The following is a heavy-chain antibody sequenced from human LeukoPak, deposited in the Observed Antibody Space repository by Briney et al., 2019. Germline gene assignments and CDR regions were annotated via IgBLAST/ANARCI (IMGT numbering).Heavy chain of an antibody. V-gene: IGHV4-34*01. CDR2: INHSGST. Sequence: SETLSLTCAVYGGSFSGYYWSWIRQPPGKGREWIGEINHSGSTNYNPALESRVTISVDTSKDQFSLKVSAVTAADSAVYYCASGARGEPFDYWGRGTLVTVSS. D-gene: IGHD3-10*01. CDR3: ASGARGEPFDY. CDR1: GGSFSGYY. J-gene: IGHJ4*02.